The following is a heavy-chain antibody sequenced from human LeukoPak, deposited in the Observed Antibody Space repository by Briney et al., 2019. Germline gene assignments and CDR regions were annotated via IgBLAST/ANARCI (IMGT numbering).Heavy chain of an antibody. CDR2: IRSDGYHT. D-gene: IGHD1-26*01. CDR1: GFIFDTHD. V-gene: IGHV3-30*02. J-gene: IGHJ4*02. CDR3: AKPSGSGVDY. Sequence: GGSLRLSCGASGFIFDTHDMHWVRQAPGKGLEWVAFIRSDGYHTYYADSVKGRFTITRDNSKNTLYLQMNSLRLEDMAVYYCAKPSGSGVDYWGRGTLVTVSS.